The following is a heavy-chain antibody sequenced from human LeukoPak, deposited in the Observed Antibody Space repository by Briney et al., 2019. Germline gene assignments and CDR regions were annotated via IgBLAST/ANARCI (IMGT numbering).Heavy chain of an antibody. V-gene: IGHV4-34*01. J-gene: IGHJ4*02. CDR3: ARDRYRSGSYQGADY. Sequence: SETLSLTCAVYGGSFSGYYWSWIRQPPGKGLEWIGEINHSGSTNYNPSLKSRVTISVDTSKNQFSLKLSSVTAADTAVYYCARDRYRSGSYQGADYWGQGTLVTVSS. CDR2: INHSGST. D-gene: IGHD1-26*01. CDR1: GGSFSGYY.